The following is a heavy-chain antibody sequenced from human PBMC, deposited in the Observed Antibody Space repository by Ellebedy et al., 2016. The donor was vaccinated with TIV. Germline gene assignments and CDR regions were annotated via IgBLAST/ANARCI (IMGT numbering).Heavy chain of an antibody. CDR2: ITKSGDYM. V-gene: IGHV3-21*01. J-gene: IGHJ4*03. Sequence: GESLKISCTASGFTFSSYILNWVRQAPGKGLEWISSITKSGDYMYYADSVKGRFTISRDNAKNSLFLQMSSLRVEDTAVYYCARDQGWAYPGSTRFDYWGQGTLVTVSS. CDR1: GFTFSSYI. D-gene: IGHD3-10*01. CDR3: ARDQGWAYPGSTRFDY.